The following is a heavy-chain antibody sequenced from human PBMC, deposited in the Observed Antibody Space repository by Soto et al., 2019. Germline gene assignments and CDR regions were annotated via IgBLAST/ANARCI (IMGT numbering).Heavy chain of an antibody. CDR2: IIPIFGTA. CDR3: ARDGYNLWYFDY. Sequence: SVKVSCKASGGTFSSYAISWVRQAPGQGLEWVGGIIPIFGTANYAQKFQGRVTITADESTSTAYMELSSLRSEDTAVYYCARDGYNLWYFDYWGQGTLVTVSS. J-gene: IGHJ4*02. D-gene: IGHD5-12*01. V-gene: IGHV1-69*13. CDR1: GGTFSSYA.